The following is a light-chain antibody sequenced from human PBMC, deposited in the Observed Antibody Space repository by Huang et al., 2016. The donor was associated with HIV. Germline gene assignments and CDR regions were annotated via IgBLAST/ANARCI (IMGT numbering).Light chain of an antibody. CDR3: QQYSDWPLWT. Sequence: EIVMTQSPATLSVSPGERATLSCRASQSVSNNLAWYQQKLVQAPRLLIYGASTRATGIPARLSGSGSGTDFTLTISSLQSEDFAVYYCQQYSDWPLWTFGQGSKVEIK. CDR2: GAS. CDR1: QSVSNN. V-gene: IGKV3-15*01. J-gene: IGKJ1*01.